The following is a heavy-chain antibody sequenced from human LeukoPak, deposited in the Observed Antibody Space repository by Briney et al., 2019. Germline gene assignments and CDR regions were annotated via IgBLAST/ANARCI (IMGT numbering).Heavy chain of an antibody. J-gene: IGHJ6*02. CDR2: IYYSGST. CDR1: GGSISSYY. Sequence: SETLSLTCTVSGGSISSYYWIWIRQPPGKGLEWIGYIYYSGSTNYNPSLKSRVTISVDTSKNQFSLKLSSVTAADTAVYYCARMSTGTHYYYGMDVWGQGTTVTVSS. D-gene: IGHD1-1*01. CDR3: ARMSTGTHYYYGMDV. V-gene: IGHV4-59*08.